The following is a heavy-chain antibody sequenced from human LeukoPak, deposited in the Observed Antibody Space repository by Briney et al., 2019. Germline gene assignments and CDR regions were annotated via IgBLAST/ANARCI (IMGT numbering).Heavy chain of an antibody. CDR2: IYYGGST. J-gene: IGHJ6*02. Sequence: PSETLSLTCTVSGGSINSYNRTWFRRPPGKGLEWMGYIYYGGSTNYNPSLKSRVTISVDTSKNQFSLKLSSVTAADTAVYYCARLALTATGHYYYGMDVWGQGTTVTVSS. D-gene: IGHD1-14*01. V-gene: IGHV4-59*08. CDR3: ARLALTATGHYYYGMDV. CDR1: GGSINSYN.